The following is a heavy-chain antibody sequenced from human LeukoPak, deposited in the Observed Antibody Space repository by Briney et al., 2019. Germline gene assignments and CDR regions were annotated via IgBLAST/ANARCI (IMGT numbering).Heavy chain of an antibody. V-gene: IGHV4-61*02. J-gene: IGHJ4*02. Sequence: PSETLSLTCTVSGNSISSGDYYWSWIRQPAGKGLEWIGRIYTSGSTTYNPSLKSRVTISGDTSENQFSLKLSSVTAADTAVYYCAREESLATAYFDYWGQGTLVTVSS. CDR2: IYTSGST. CDR3: AREESLATAYFDY. D-gene: IGHD5-18*01. CDR1: GNSISSGDYY.